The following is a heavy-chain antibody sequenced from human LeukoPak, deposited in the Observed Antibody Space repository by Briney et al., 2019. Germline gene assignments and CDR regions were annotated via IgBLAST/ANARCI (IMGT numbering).Heavy chain of an antibody. V-gene: IGHV4-61*02. D-gene: IGHD5-12*01. CDR3: ARVSGVATTTDYYYYGMDV. CDR1: GGSINSGNYY. J-gene: IGHJ6*02. Sequence: SETLSLTCTVSGGSINSGNYYWSWIRQPAGKGPEWIGRIDTSGTTSYNPSLKSRVTISVDTSKNQFSLKLRSVTAADTAVYYCARVSGVATTTDYYYYGMDVWGQGTTVTVSS. CDR2: IDTSGTT.